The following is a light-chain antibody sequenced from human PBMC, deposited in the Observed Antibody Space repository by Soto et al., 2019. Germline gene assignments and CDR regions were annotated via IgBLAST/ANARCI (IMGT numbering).Light chain of an antibody. V-gene: IGKV3-20*01. Sequence: EIVLTQSPATLSLSPGERATLSCRASQRVSSSYLAWYQQKPDQAPRLLIYGASFRATGPPDRFSGSGSGTDFTLTISRLEPEDFAVYYCQQYSSSPHTFGQGTKLEIK. CDR3: QQYSSSPHT. CDR1: QRVSSSY. J-gene: IGKJ2*01. CDR2: GAS.